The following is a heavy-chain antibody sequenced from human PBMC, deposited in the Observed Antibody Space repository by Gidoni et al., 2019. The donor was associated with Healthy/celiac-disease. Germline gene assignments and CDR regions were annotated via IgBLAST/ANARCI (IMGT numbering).Heavy chain of an antibody. Sequence: EVQLVESGGCLVKPGGPLRLSCSASGFPFSSYSMNWVHQAPGKGMEWVSSINSSSSYIYYADSVKGRFTISRDNAKNSLYLQMDSLRAEDTAVYYCARDLSGDYGGGAFDIWGQGTMVTVSS. CDR2: INSSSSYI. D-gene: IGHD4-17*01. V-gene: IGHV3-21*01. CDR3: ARDLSGDYGGGAFDI. CDR1: GFPFSSYS. J-gene: IGHJ3*02.